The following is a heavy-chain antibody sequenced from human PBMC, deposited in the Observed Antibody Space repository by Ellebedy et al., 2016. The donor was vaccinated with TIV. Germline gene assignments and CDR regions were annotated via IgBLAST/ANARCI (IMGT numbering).Heavy chain of an antibody. V-gene: IGHV3-30*18. J-gene: IGHJ4*02. CDR1: GFTFSSYG. CDR2: ISYDGSNK. Sequence: GESLKISCAASGFTFSSYGMHWVRQAPGKGLEWVAVISYDGSNKYYADSVKGRFTISRDNSKNTLYLQMNSLRAEDTAVYYCAKGYDDILTGPNFWIPDYWGQGTLVTVSS. CDR3: AKGYDDILTGPNFWIPDY. D-gene: IGHD3-9*01.